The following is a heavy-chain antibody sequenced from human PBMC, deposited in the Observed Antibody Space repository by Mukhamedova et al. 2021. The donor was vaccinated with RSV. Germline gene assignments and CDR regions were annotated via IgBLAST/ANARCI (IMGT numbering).Heavy chain of an antibody. CDR1: YW. CDR2: INGYGTIT. D-gene: IGHD6-6*01. CDR3: AREGQLVGMVLGF. Sequence: YWMHWVRQVPGKGLEWVSRINGYGTITMVADSVRGRFTISRDNAKNKLYLQMNDLRDEDTGVYYCAREGQLVGMVLGFWGQGARVT. J-gene: IGHJ4*02. V-gene: IGHV3-74*03.